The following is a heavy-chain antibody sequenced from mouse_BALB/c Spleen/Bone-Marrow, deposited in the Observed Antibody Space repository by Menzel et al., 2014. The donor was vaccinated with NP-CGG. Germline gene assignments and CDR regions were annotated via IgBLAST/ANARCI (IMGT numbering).Heavy chain of an antibody. D-gene: IGHD1-2*01. Sequence: EAKVVESGGGLVQPGGSLRLSCETSGFTFTDYYMNWVRQPPGKALEWLGFIRNKANGYTTEYSASVKGRFTISRDNFQSILYLQMNTLRAEDSATYYCARDIGRLLFDYWGQGTTLTVSS. J-gene: IGHJ2*01. V-gene: IGHV7-3*02. CDR1: GFTFTDYY. CDR3: ARDIGRLLFDY. CDR2: IRNKANGYTT.